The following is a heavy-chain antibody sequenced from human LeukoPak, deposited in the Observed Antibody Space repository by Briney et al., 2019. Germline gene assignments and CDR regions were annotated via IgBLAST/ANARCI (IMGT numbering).Heavy chain of an antibody. CDR1: GFIFGDYY. V-gene: IGHV3-11*01. J-gene: IGHJ4*02. D-gene: IGHD2-2*01. CDR3: AQCRRISTGDSYYFDY. CDR2: ISSSGGTI. Sequence: GGSLRLSCAASGFIFGDYYMTWIRQAPGKGLEWLSYISSSGGTIHYADSVKGRFTISRDNAKNSLYLQMNSLRAEDTAVYYCAQCRRISTGDSYYFDYWGQGALVTVSS.